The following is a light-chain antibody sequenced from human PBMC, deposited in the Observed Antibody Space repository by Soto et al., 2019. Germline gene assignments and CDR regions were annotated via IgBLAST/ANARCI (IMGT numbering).Light chain of an antibody. V-gene: IGLV2-14*01. CDR2: EVS. Sequence: QLVLTQPASVSGSPGQSITISCTGTSSDVGGYDYVSWYQIHPGKAPKLMVFEVSNRPSGVSYRFSGSKSGNTASLTISGLQAEDEADYFCSSYSISTAYLFGTGTKVTVL. CDR3: SSYSISTAYL. CDR1: SSDVGGYDY. J-gene: IGLJ1*01.